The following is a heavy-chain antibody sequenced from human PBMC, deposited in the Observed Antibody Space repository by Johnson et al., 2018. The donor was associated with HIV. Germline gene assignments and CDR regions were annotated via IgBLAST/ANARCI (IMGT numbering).Heavy chain of an antibody. D-gene: IGHD5-18*01. V-gene: IGHV3-11*04. CDR1: GFTFSDYY. Sequence: QMLLVESGGGLVKPGGSLRLSCAASGFTFSDYYMSWIRQAPGKGLEWVSYISSSGSTIYYADSVKGRFTISRDNSKNTLYLQMGSLRAEDMAVYYCAGGSGYSYGTQDGFDIWGQGTMVTVSS. CDR3: AGGSGYSYGTQDGFDI. J-gene: IGHJ3*02. CDR2: ISSSGSTI.